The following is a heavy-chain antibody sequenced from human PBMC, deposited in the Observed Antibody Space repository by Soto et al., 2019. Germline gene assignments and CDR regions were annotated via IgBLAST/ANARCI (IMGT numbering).Heavy chain of an antibody. CDR1: GFTVSSNY. CDR2: IYSGGST. Sequence: EVQLVESGGGLIQPGGSLRLSCAASGFTVSSNYMSWVRQAPGKGLEWVSVIYSGGSTYYADSVKGRFTISRDNSKNTLYLQMNRLRAEDTAVYYCAREGRDDSSGYYSHDWGQGTLVTVSS. CDR3: AREGRDDSSGYYSHD. V-gene: IGHV3-53*01. D-gene: IGHD3-22*01. J-gene: IGHJ4*02.